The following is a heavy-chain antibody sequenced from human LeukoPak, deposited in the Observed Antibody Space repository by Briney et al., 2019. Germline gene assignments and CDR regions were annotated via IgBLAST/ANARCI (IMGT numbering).Heavy chain of an antibody. CDR3: TRGRTGYYFDY. Sequence: GGSLGLSCAASGFTFSHYWMHWVRLGPEKGLVWVSYISSDGNRIDYADSVKGRFTISRDNAKNTLFLQMNSLGAEDTAVYYCTRGRTGYYFDYWGQGTPVIVSS. CDR1: GFTFSHYW. CDR2: ISSDGNRI. V-gene: IGHV3-74*01. J-gene: IGHJ4*02.